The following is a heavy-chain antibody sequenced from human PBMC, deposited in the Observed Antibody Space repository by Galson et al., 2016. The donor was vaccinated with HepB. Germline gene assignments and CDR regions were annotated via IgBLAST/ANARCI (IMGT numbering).Heavy chain of an antibody. CDR1: GFTFRSYS. J-gene: IGHJ4*02. CDR3: ARDIPYDYNDYPDY. V-gene: IGHV3-21*01. CDR2: ISSSSSYI. Sequence: SLRLSCAASGFTFRSYSMNWVRQAPGKGLEWVSSISSSSSYIYYADSVKGRFTISRDNAKNSLYLQMNSLTAEDTAVYYCARDIPYDYNDYPDYWGQGTLVTVSS. D-gene: IGHD4-11*01.